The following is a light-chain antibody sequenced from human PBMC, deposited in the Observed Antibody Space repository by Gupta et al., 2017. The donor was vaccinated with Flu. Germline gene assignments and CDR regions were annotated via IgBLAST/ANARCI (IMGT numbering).Light chain of an antibody. Sequence: QPALTPPPSVSASPGQSVTISCTGTSSDVGTYNRVSWYQQPPGTVPKLMIYEVTKRPSGVPDRFSGSKSGNTASLTISGLQGEDEADYYCSSYTSSSTFVFGTGTKVTVL. CDR2: EVT. CDR1: SSDVGTYNR. V-gene: IGLV2-18*02. CDR3: SSYTSSSTFV. J-gene: IGLJ1*01.